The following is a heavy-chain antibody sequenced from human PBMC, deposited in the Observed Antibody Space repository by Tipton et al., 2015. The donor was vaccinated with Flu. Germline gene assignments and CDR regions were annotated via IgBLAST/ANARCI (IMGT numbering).Heavy chain of an antibody. CDR1: GGSLSSSSYY. CDR2: IYYSGRT. V-gene: IGHV4-39*07. Sequence: LSLTCTVSGGSLSSSSYYWGWIRQPPGRGLEWIGSIYYSGRTYYNPSHKSRDTISVDTSKNQFSLKLSYVTAAATAVYYCASTHAQITVTTLAFHYWGQGTLVPVSS. D-gene: IGHD4-17*01. CDR3: ASTHAQITVTTLAFHY. J-gene: IGHJ4*02.